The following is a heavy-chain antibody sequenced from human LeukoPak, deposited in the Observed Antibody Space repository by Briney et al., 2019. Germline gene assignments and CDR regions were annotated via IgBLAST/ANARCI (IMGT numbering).Heavy chain of an antibody. CDR2: ISTTSSYI. J-gene: IGHJ4*02. CDR3: AREKVPSAIGGFDY. D-gene: IGHD2-2*01. V-gene: IGHV3-21*01. Sequence: GGSLRLSCAASGSTFTDYNMNWVRQAPGKGLDWVSSISTTSSYIYYADSLKGRFTISRDNAKNSLYLQMNSLRAEDTAVYYCAREKVPSAIGGFDYWGQGTLVTVSS. CDR1: GSTFTDYN.